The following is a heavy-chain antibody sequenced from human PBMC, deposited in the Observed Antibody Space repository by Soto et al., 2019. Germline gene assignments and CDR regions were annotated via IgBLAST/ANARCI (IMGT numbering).Heavy chain of an antibody. Sequence: SETLSLTCTVSGGSISSYYWSWIRQPPGKGLEWLGYIYYSGSTNYNPSLKSRVTISVDTSKNQFSLKLSSVTAADTAVYYCARLYGLDAFDIWGQGTMVTVS. V-gene: IGHV4-59*08. CDR1: GGSISSYY. J-gene: IGHJ3*02. D-gene: IGHD3-16*02. CDR2: IYYSGST. CDR3: ARLYGLDAFDI.